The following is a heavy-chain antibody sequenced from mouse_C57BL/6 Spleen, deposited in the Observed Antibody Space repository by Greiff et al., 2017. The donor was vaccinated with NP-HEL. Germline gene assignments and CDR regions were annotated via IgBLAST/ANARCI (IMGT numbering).Heavy chain of an antibody. J-gene: IGHJ3*01. Sequence: EVQLQESGAELVKPGASVKLSCTASGFNIKDYYMHWVKQRTEQGLEWIGRIDPEDGETKYARKFKGKATITAVTSSNTAYLQLSSLTSEDTAVYYCARVTTAVEGFAYWGQVTLVTVSA. D-gene: IGHD1-1*01. CDR2: IDPEDGET. V-gene: IGHV14-2*01. CDR3: ARVTTAVEGFAY. CDR1: GFNIKDYY.